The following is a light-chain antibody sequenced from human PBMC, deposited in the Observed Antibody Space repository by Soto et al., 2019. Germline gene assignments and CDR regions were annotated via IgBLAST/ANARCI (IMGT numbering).Light chain of an antibody. CDR3: QQGNTWPWT. Sequence: EIVLTQSPSTLSLFPGDRATLSCRASQSVGSSLAWYQQKLGQAPRLLIYAASDRATGIPGRFSGSGSGTDFTLIISSLEPEDFAFYYCQQGNTWPWTFGQGTKVDI. CDR1: QSVGSS. V-gene: IGKV3-11*01. CDR2: AAS. J-gene: IGKJ1*01.